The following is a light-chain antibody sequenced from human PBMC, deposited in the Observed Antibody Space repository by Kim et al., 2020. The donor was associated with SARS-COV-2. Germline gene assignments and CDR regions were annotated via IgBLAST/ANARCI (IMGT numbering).Light chain of an antibody. J-gene: IGKJ4*01. CDR1: QSISNY. V-gene: IGKV3-11*02. Sequence: EVVLTQSPATLSLSPGERATLSCRASQSISNYLAWYKHKPGQTPTLLISDASNRATDTPARFSGSGCRRDFTLTISNVEPEDFAVYYCQQRTNSHLLTFGGRAKVDIK. CDR2: DAS. CDR3: QQRTNSHLLT.